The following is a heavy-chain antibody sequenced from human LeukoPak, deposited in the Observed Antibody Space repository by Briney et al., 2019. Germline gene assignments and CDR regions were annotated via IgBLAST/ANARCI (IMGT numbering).Heavy chain of an antibody. D-gene: IGHD3-22*01. CDR2: ISYDGSNK. CDR3: ASRLGYYDSSGYYYVPYYYYGMDV. V-gene: IGHV3-30-3*01. Sequence: GGSLRLSCAASGFTFSSYAMHWVRQAPGKGLERVAVISYDGSNKYYADSVKGRFTISRDNSKNTLYLQMNSLRAEDTAVYYCASRLGYYDSSGYYYVPYYYYGMDVWGQGTTVTVSS. J-gene: IGHJ6*02. CDR1: GFTFSSYA.